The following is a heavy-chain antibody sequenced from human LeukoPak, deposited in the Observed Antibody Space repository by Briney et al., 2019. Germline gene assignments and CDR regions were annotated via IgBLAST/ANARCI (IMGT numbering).Heavy chain of an antibody. Sequence: GGSLRLSCAASGFTFSNAWMSWVRQAPGKGLEWVGRIKSKTDGGTTDYAAPVKGRFTISRDDSKNTLYLQMNSLKTEDTAVYYCTTDVLPFRATTRHGYWGQGTLVTVSS. CDR3: TTDVLPFRATTRHGY. CDR1: GFTFSNAW. D-gene: IGHD1-26*01. J-gene: IGHJ4*02. CDR2: IKSKTDGGTT. V-gene: IGHV3-15*01.